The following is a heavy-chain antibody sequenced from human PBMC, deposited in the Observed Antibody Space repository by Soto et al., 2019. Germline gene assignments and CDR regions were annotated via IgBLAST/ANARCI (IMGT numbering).Heavy chain of an antibody. CDR3: ARGDYGTGGYPFPYFDY. CDR1: GGTFSSYA. J-gene: IGHJ4*02. CDR2: IVPLFRTT. V-gene: IGHV1-69*06. Sequence: QVQLVQSGAEAKKPGSSVKVSCKTSGGTFSSYAISWVRQAPGQGLEWMGGIVPLFRTTNYAQNFQGRVTLTSDTSISTASMDLTSLTSDDTAVYYCARGDYGTGGYPFPYFDYWGQGTLVIVSS. D-gene: IGHD2-8*02.